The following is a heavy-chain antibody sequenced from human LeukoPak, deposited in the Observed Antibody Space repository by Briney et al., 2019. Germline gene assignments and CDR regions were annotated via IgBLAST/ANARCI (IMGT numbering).Heavy chain of an antibody. D-gene: IGHD4-17*01. CDR1: GFTFSSHW. V-gene: IGHV3-74*01. CDR3: ATAPTEDGDGSSPGY. J-gene: IGHJ4*02. CDR2: IISDGSAT. Sequence: PGGSLRLSCAASGFTFSSHWMHWVRQAPGKGLVWVSRIISDGSATSYADSVKGRFTISRDNAKNTLYLQMNSLRAEDTAVYYCATAPTEDGDGSSPGYWGQGTLVTVSS.